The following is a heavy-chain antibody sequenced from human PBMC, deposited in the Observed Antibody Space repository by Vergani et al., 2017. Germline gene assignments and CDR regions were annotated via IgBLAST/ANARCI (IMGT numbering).Heavy chain of an antibody. D-gene: IGHD3-22*01. CDR1: GFTFSSYA. Sequence: VQLLESGGGLVQPGGSLRLSCAASGFTFSSYAMSWVRQPPGKGLEWIGYIYYSGSTNYNPSLKSRVTISVDTSKNQFSLKLSSVTAADTAVYYCAREETYYYDSSVDHAFDIWGQGTMVTVSS. J-gene: IGHJ3*02. CDR2: IYYSGST. V-gene: IGHV4-59*01. CDR3: AREETYYYDSSVDHAFDI.